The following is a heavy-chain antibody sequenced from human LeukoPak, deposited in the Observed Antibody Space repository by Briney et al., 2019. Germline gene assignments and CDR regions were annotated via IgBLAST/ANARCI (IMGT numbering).Heavy chain of an antibody. V-gene: IGHV3-23*01. CDR2: VSRNGDST. CDR1: GFTFSSYA. CDR3: ASPSSGQSFDI. D-gene: IGHD3-22*01. Sequence: GGSLRLSCAASGFTFSSYAMTWVRQAPGKGLEWVSAVSRNGDSTYYADSVKGRFSISRDKSKNTVFLQMSSLKAEDTAVYYCASPSSGQSFDIWGQGTTVTVSS. J-gene: IGHJ3*02.